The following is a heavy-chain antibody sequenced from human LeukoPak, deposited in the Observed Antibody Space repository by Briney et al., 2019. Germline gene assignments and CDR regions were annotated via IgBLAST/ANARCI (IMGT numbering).Heavy chain of an antibody. CDR1: GFTFSSYA. J-gene: IGHJ5*02. CDR3: ATDSYDYT. D-gene: IGHD4-11*01. Sequence: GRSLRLSCAASGFTFSSYAMHWVRQAPGKGLEWVAVISYDGSNKYYADSVKGRFTISRDNSKNTLYLQMNSLRAEDTAVYYCATDSYDYTWGQGTLVTVSS. V-gene: IGHV3-30-3*01. CDR2: ISYDGSNK.